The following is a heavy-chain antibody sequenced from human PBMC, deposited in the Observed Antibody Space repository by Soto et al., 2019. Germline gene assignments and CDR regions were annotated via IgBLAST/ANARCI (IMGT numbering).Heavy chain of an antibody. CDR2: IYYSGST. J-gene: IGHJ4*02. CDR3: AREGSLTGHYDY. V-gene: IGHV4-59*12. D-gene: IGHD3-9*01. CDR1: GGSISSYY. Sequence: PSETLSLTCTVSGGSISSYYWSWIRQPPGKGLEWIGYIYYSGSTNYNPSLKSRVTISVDTSKNQFSLKLSSVTAADTAVYYCAREGSLTGHYDYWGQGTLVTVSS.